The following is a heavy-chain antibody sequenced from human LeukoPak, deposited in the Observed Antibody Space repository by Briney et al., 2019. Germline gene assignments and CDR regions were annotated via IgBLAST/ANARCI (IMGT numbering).Heavy chain of an antibody. Sequence: SETLSLTCTVSGGSITSGYYWGWIRQPPGKGLEWIGSIYYSGSTYYNPSLKSRVTISVDTSKNQFSLKLSSVTAADTAVYYCARDVAVAGTFYYYYYMDVWGKGTTVTVSS. CDR3: ARDVAVAGTFYYYYYMDV. CDR1: GGSITSGYY. D-gene: IGHD6-19*01. J-gene: IGHJ6*03. CDR2: IYYSGST. V-gene: IGHV4-38-2*02.